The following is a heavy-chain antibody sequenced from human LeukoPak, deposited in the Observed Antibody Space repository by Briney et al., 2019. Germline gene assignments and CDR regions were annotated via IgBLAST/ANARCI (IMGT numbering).Heavy chain of an antibody. V-gene: IGHV3-15*01. CDR1: GFTFSNAW. J-gene: IGHJ6*03. CDR3: TTVREYYDSSGYYSNYYYYMDV. D-gene: IGHD3-22*01. CDR2: IKSKTDGGTT. Sequence: GGSPRLSCAASGFTFSNAWMSWVRQAPGKGLEWVGRIKSKTDGGTTDYAAPVKGRFTISRDDSKNTLYLEMNSLETEDTAVYYCTTVREYYDSSGYYSNYYYYMDVWGKGTTVTVSS.